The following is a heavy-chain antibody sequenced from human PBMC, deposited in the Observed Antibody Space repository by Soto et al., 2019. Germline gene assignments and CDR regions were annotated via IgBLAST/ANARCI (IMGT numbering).Heavy chain of an antibody. D-gene: IGHD1-26*01. J-gene: IGHJ6*02. Sequence: QVQLVESGGGVVQPGRSLRLSCAASGFTFSSYAMNWVRQAPGKGLEWVAVISYDGSSKYYADSVKGRFTISRDNSKNTLYLQMNSLRAEDTAVYYCARDGSNYYYYYGMDVWGQGTTVTVSS. CDR3: ARDGSNYYYYYGMDV. CDR2: ISYDGSSK. CDR1: GFTFSSYA. V-gene: IGHV3-30-3*01.